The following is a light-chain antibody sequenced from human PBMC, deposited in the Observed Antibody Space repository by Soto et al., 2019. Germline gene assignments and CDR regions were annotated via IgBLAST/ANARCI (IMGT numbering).Light chain of an antibody. J-gene: IGLJ1*01. CDR1: SSGVGRYNF. V-gene: IGLV2-23*02. CDR3: CSDAGSGVYV. Sequence: QSVLTQPASVSGSPGQSITISCTGTSSGVGRYNFVSWYQQHPGKAPKVMIYEVSKRPSGASNRFSDSKSGNTASLTISGLQAEDEDDYYCCSDAGSGVYVFGTGTKVTVL. CDR2: EVS.